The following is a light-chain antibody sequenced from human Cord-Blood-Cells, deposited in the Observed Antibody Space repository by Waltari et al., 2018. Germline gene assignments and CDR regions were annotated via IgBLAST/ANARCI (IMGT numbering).Light chain of an antibody. J-gene: IGLJ3*02. V-gene: IGLV2-23*01. Sequence: QSALTQPASVSGSPGQSITISCTGTSSDVGSYNLVSWYQQHPGKAPKLIIYEGSKRPSGLSNRFSGSKSGNTASLTISGLQAEDEADYYCCSYAGSSTWVFGGGTKLTVL. CDR1: SSDVGSYNL. CDR2: EGS. CDR3: CSYAGSSTWV.